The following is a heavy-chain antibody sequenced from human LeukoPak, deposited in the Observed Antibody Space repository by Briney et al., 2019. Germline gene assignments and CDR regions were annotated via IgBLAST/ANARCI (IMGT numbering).Heavy chain of an antibody. CDR1: GFSFSGHW. CDR2: ISPTGSTT. J-gene: IGHJ4*02. CDR3: AARGYCSGTSCLLEY. Sequence: GGSLRLSCTASGFSFSGHWMHWARQLPGKGLVWVSRISPTGSTTSYADSVKGRFTISRDNAKNTVYLQMNSLRAEDTAVYYCAARGYCSGTSCLLEYWGQGTLVTVSS. V-gene: IGHV3-74*01. D-gene: IGHD2-2*01.